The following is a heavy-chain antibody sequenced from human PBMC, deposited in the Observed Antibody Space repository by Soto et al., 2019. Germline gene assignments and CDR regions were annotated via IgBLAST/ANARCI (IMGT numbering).Heavy chain of an antibody. Sequence: GASVKVSCKASGYTFTIYGISWVLQAPGQGLEWMGWISAYNGNTNYAQKLQGRVTMTTDTSTSTAYMELRSLRSDDTAVYYCARDLQYYDFWSGYYNYYYYMDVWGKGTTVTVSS. V-gene: IGHV1-18*01. CDR2: ISAYNGNT. J-gene: IGHJ6*03. D-gene: IGHD3-3*01. CDR1: GYTFTIYG. CDR3: ARDLQYYDFWSGYYNYYYYMDV.